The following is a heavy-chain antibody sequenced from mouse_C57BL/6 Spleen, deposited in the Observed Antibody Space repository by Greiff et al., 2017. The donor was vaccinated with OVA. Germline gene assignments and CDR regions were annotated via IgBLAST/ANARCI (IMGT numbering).Heavy chain of an antibody. V-gene: IGHV5-4*01. CDR2: ISDGVSYT. Sequence: EVKLEESGGGLVKPGGSLKLSCAASGFTFSSYAMSWVRQTPEKKPKWVATISDGVSYTYYPDNVKGRFTISRDNTKNNLYLQMSHLKSEDTARYYCARDGDYDYLFDYWGKGTLVTVSS. CDR3: ARDGDYDYLFDY. D-gene: IGHD2-4*01. CDR1: GFTFSSYA. J-gene: IGHJ3*01.